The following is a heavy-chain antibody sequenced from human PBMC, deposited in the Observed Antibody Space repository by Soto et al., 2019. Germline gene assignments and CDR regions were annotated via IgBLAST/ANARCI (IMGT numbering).Heavy chain of an antibody. CDR3: ARDLVWVTYSRPDAIDI. J-gene: IGHJ3*02. CDR2: ISGGSTTM. V-gene: IGHV3-48*02. Sequence: GGSLRLSCAASGFTFNTYSMSWVRQAPGKGLEWVSYISGGSTTMYYADSVKGRFTISRDNARNSLYLQMNSLRDEDTAVYYCARDLVWVTYSRPDAIDIWGPGIMVTV. CDR1: GFTFNTYS. D-gene: IGHD3-16*01.